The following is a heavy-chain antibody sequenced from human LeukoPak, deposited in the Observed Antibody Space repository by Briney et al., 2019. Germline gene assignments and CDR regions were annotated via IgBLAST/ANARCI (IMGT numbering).Heavy chain of an antibody. CDR1: GYTFTSYG. J-gene: IGHJ6*02. D-gene: IGHD2-2*01. V-gene: IGHV1-18*01. CDR3: ARDGGYCSSTSCYSGDCYYYGMDV. Sequence: ASVKVSCKASGYTFTSYGISWVRQAPGQGLEWMGWISAYNGNTNYAQKLQGRVTMTTDTSTSTAYMELRSLRSDDTAVYYCARDGGYCSSTSCYSGDCYYYGMDVWGQGTTVTVSS. CDR2: ISAYNGNT.